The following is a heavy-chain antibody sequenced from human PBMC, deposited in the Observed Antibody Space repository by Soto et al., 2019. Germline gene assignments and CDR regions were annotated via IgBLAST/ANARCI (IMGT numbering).Heavy chain of an antibody. J-gene: IGHJ6*02. V-gene: IGHV1-69*13. Sequence: SVKVSCKASGGTFSSYAISWVRQAPGQGLEWMGGTIPIFGTANYAQKFQGRVTITADESTSTAYMELSSLRSEDTAVYYCARGGVVVPAAPYGMDVWGQGTTVTVSS. CDR3: ARGGVVVPAAPYGMDV. CDR2: TIPIFGTA. D-gene: IGHD2-2*01. CDR1: GGTFSSYA.